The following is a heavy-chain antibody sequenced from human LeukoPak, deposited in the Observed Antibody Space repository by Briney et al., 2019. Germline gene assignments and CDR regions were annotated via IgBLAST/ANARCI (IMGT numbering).Heavy chain of an antibody. D-gene: IGHD1-26*01. CDR2: IYYSGST. CDR1: GGSISSSSYS. Sequence: PSETLSLTCTVSGGSISSSSYSWGWIRQPPGQGLEWIGSIYYSGSTFYNPSLKSRVTISVDTSKNQFSLKLSSVTAADTAVYYCARQGSGRSSDYWGQGTLVTVSS. J-gene: IGHJ4*02. CDR3: ARQGSGRSSDY. V-gene: IGHV4-39*01.